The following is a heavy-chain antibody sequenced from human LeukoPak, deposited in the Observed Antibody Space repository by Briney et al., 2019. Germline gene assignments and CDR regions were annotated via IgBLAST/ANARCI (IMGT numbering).Heavy chain of an antibody. Sequence: PGGSLRLSCAASGFTISSYSMNWVRQAPGKGLEWVSSISSSSSYIYYADSVKGRFTISRDNAKNSLYLQMNSLRAEDTAVYYCARARLGYSYVIDYWGQGTLVTVSS. V-gene: IGHV3-21*04. CDR3: ARARLGYSYVIDY. CDR2: ISSSSSYI. J-gene: IGHJ4*02. CDR1: GFTISSYS. D-gene: IGHD5-18*01.